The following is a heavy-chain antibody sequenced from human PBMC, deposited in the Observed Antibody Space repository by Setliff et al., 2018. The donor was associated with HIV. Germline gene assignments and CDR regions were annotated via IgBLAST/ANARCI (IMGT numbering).Heavy chain of an antibody. V-gene: IGHV4-59*08. CDR2: IYYSGST. D-gene: IGHD2-15*01. Sequence: PSETLSLTCTVSGGSISSYYWSWIRQPPGKGLEWIGYIYYSGSTSYNPSLKSRVTISVDTSKNQFSLKLSSVTAADTAVYYCARAPRGSWLDSWGQGTLVTVSS. CDR1: GGSISSYY. CDR3: ARAPRGSWLDS. J-gene: IGHJ5*01.